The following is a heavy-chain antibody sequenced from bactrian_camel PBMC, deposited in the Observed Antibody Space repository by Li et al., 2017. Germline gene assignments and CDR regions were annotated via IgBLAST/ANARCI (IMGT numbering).Heavy chain of an antibody. CDR1: GAPNC. J-gene: IGHJ6*01. V-gene: IGHV3S53*01. CDR2: DNMHGT. Sequence: HVQLVESGGGSVQPGGSLRLSCKVSGAPNCMGWFRQAPGKEREGVAVDNMHGTHYANSVKGRFAISRDNAKNTVYLQMNSLKPEDTAVYYCAADRGYGLGCDDGSGYWGQGTQVTVS. CDR3: AADRGYGLGCDDGSGY. D-gene: IGHD3*01.